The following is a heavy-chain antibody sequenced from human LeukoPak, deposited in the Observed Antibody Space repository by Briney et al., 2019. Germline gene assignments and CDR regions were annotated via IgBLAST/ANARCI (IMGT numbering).Heavy chain of an antibody. D-gene: IGHD3-10*01. Sequence: GGSLRLSCAASGFTFSSYEMNWVRQAPGKGLEWVSYISSSGRTIKYADFVKGRFTISRDNAKNSPYLQMNSLRAEDTAVYYCTRDGAGGAVDYWGQGTLVTVSS. CDR2: ISSSGRTI. CDR3: TRDGAGGAVDY. CDR1: GFTFSSYE. V-gene: IGHV3-48*03. J-gene: IGHJ4*02.